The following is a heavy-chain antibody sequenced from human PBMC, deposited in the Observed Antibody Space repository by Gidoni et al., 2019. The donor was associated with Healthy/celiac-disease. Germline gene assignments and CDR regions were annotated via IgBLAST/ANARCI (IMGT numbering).Heavy chain of an antibody. J-gene: IGHJ6*02. CDR2: ISSSSSYI. D-gene: IGHD3-16*01. CDR3: ARDSANYVHYYYYGMDV. CDR1: GFTFSSYS. V-gene: IGHV3-21*01. Sequence: EVQLVESGGGLVKPGGSLRLSCAACGFTFSSYSMNLVRQAPGKGLEWVSSISSSSSYIYYADSVKGRFTISRDNAKNSLYLQMNSLRAEDTAVYYCARDSANYVHYYYYGMDVWGQGTTVTVSS.